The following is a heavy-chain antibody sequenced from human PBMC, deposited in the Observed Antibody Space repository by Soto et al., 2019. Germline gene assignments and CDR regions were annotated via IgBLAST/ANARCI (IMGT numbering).Heavy chain of an antibody. CDR3: ARGPTPPNSYYDSSGYYGHDY. J-gene: IGHJ4*02. CDR1: GYAFTSYG. V-gene: IGHV1-18*01. D-gene: IGHD3-22*01. CDR2: ISAYNGNT. Sequence: ASVKVSCKASGYAFTSYGISWVRQAPGQGLEWMGWISAYNGNTNYAQKLQGRVTMTTDTSTSTAYMELRSLRSDDTAVYYCARGPTPPNSYYDSSGYYGHDYWGQGTQVTVSS.